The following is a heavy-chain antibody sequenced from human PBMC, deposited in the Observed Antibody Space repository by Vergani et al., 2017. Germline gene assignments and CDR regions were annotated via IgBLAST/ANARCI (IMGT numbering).Heavy chain of an antibody. Sequence: QVQLQESGPGLVKPSETLSLTCTVSGGSISSYYWSWIRQPPGKGLEWIGYIYYSWSTNYNPSLKSGVTISVDTSKNQFSLQLSSVTAADTAVYYCARDPSDGGNPSWFDPWGQGTLVTVSS. J-gene: IGHJ5*02. CDR3: ARDPSDGGNPSWFDP. CDR2: IYYSWST. CDR1: GGSISSYY. D-gene: IGHD4-23*01. V-gene: IGHV4-59*01.